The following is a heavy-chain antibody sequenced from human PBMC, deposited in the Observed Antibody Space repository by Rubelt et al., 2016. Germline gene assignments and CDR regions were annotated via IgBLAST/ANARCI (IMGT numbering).Heavy chain of an antibody. V-gene: IGHV1-2*04. J-gene: IGHJ4*02. CDR3: ARDNGRYIDY. CDR2: INPNSGGT. Sequence: MHWVRQAPGQGLEWMGWINPNSGGTNYAQKFQGWVTMTRDTSISTAYMELSRLRSDDTAVYYCARDNGRYIDYWGQGTLVTVSS. D-gene: IGHD2-8*01.